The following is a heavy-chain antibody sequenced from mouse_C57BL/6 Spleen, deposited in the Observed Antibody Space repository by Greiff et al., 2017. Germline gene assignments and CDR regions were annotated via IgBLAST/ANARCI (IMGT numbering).Heavy chain of an antibody. CDR3: AREGNYWYFDV. J-gene: IGHJ1*03. Sequence: VKLMESGAELVRPGTSVKVSCKASGYAFTNYLIEWVKQRPGQGLEWIGVINPGSGGTNYNEKFKGKATLTADKSSSTAYMQLSSLTSEDSAVYFCAREGNYWYFDVWGTGTTVTVSS. CDR2: INPGSGGT. V-gene: IGHV1-54*01. CDR1: GYAFTNYL.